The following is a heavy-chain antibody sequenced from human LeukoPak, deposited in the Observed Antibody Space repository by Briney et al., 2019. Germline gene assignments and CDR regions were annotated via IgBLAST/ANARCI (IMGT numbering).Heavy chain of an antibody. J-gene: IGHJ4*02. CDR2: IQSDGSYK. Sequence: GGSLRLSCVASGLTFTGSGAHWLRQAPGKGLEWVAFIQSDGSYKDYVESVKGRFTSSRDDSKNTVCLQMNGLRPEGTAVYYCARNMMGTDYWGQGTHVTVSS. CDR3: ARNMMGTDY. CDR1: GLTFTGSG. D-gene: IGHD3-16*01. V-gene: IGHV3-30*02.